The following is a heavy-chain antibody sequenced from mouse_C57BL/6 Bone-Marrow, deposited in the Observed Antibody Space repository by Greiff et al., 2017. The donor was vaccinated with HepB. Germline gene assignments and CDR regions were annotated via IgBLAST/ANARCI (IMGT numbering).Heavy chain of an antibody. D-gene: IGHD2-4*01. CDR1: GFTFSDYY. CDR2: INDDGSRT. V-gene: IGHV5-16*01. J-gene: IGHJ1*03. CDR3: ARERYDYPYWYFDV. Sequence: EVMLVESEGGLVQPGSSMKLSCTASGFTFSDYYMAWVRKVPEKGLEWVANINDDGSRTYNLDPLKSRFIISRDNAKNILYLQMSSLKSEDTATYYCARERYDYPYWYFDVWGTGTTVTVSS.